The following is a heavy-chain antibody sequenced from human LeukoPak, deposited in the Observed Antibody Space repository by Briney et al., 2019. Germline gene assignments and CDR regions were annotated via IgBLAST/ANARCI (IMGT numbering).Heavy chain of an antibody. CDR1: GFRFSNYG. CDR2: ISHDGSNK. CDR3: ARDLEDSSPFGAFDM. J-gene: IGHJ3*02. V-gene: IGHV3-30*03. Sequence: PGGSLRLSCAASGFRFSNYGMHWVRQAPGKGLEWVAVISHDGSNKYYADSVKGRFTISRDNSKNTLYLQMNSLRAEDTAVYYCARDLEDSSPFGAFDMWGQGTMVTVSS. D-gene: IGHD3-22*01.